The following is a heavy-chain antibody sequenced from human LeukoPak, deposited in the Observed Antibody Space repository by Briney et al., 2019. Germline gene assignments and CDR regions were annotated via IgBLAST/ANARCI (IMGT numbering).Heavy chain of an antibody. Sequence: GASVKVSCKASGGTFSSYAISWVRQAPGRGLEWMGSIIPILGIANYAQKFQGRVTMTEDTSTDTAYMELSSLRSEDTAVYYCAADKGVYSGYDSAFDIWGQGTMVTVSS. J-gene: IGHJ3*02. CDR1: GGTFSSYA. CDR2: IIPILGIA. V-gene: IGHV1-69*04. CDR3: AADKGVYSGYDSAFDI. D-gene: IGHD5-12*01.